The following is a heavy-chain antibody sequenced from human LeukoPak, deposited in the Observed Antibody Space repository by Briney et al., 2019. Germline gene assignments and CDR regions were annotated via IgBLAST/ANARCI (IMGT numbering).Heavy chain of an antibody. V-gene: IGHV3-20*04. J-gene: IGHJ5*02. CDR3: ARDGDGYSYGYNWFDP. CDR1: GFTFDDFG. Sequence: GGSLRLSCAASGFTFDDFGMSWVRQAPGKGLEWVSGINWNGGTTGYAASVKGRFTISRDNAKNTLYLQMNSLRAEDTAVYYCARDGDGYSYGYNWFDPWGQGTLVTVSS. CDR2: INWNGGTT. D-gene: IGHD5-18*01.